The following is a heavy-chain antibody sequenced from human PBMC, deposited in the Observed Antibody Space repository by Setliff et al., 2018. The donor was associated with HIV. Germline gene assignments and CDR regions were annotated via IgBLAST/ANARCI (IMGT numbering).Heavy chain of an antibody. CDR3: ARSCQSGRSDWYFDL. CDR1: GGSISSSNW. V-gene: IGHV4-4*02. Sequence: PSETLSLTCAVSGGSISSSNWWTWVRQPPGKGLEWIGESYHSGSTNYNPSLKSRVTISLDKSKNQFPLKLTSVTAADTAIYFCARSCQSGRSDWYFDLWGRGTLVTVSS. CDR2: SYHSGST. J-gene: IGHJ2*01. D-gene: IGHD2-15*01.